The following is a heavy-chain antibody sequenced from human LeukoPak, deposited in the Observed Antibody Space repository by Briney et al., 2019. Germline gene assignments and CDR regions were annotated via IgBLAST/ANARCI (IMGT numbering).Heavy chain of an antibody. CDR1: GFTFSSYG. V-gene: IGHV3-30*02. CDR3: TREAASGIDY. J-gene: IGHJ4*02. D-gene: IGHD6-13*01. Sequence: PGGSLRLSCAASGFTFSSYGMHWVRQAPGKGLEWVAFIRYDGSNKYYADSVKGRFTISRDNSKNTLYLQMNSLRAEDTAVYFYTREAASGIDYWGQGTLVTVSS. CDR2: IRYDGSNK.